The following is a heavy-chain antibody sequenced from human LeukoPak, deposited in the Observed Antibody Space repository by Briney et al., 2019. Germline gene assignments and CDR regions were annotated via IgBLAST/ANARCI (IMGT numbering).Heavy chain of an antibody. D-gene: IGHD4-17*01. CDR1: GGSISSGGYS. V-gene: IGHV4-30-2*01. J-gene: IGHJ3*02. CDR3: ARGYGDYFVGAFDI. CDR2: IYHSGST. Sequence: SQTLSPTCAVSGGSISSGGYSWSWIRQPPGKGLEWIGYIYHSGSTYYNPSLKCRVTISVDRSKNQFSLKLSSVTAADTAVYYCARGYGDYFVGAFDIWGQGTMVTVSS.